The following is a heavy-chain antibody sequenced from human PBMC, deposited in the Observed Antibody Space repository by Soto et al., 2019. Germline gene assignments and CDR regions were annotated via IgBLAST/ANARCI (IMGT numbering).Heavy chain of an antibody. J-gene: IGHJ6*02. CDR3: AKDRDSSGYYYYYGMDV. Sequence: EVQLLESGGGLVQPGGSLRLSCAASGFTFSSYAMSWVRQAPGKGLEWVSAISGSGGSTYYADSVKGRFTISRDNSKNTLYLQMNSRRAEDTAVYYCAKDRDSSGYYYYYGMDVWGQGTTVTVSS. V-gene: IGHV3-23*01. CDR1: GFTFSSYA. D-gene: IGHD3-22*01. CDR2: ISGSGGST.